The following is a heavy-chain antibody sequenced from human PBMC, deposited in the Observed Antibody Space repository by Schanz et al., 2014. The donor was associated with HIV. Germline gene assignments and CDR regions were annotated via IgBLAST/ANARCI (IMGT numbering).Heavy chain of an antibody. V-gene: IGHV3-21*01. CDR3: VRVRSPRVKIVVVMDYYYYAMDV. J-gene: IGHJ6*02. CDR2: ISSSSSYI. D-gene: IGHD3-22*01. CDR1: GFTFSSSW. Sequence: EVQLVESGGGLVQPGGSLRLSCAASGFTFSSSWMHWVRQAPGKGLVWVSSISSSSSYIYYADSMKGRFTISRDNAKNSLYLQMNSLRAEDTAVYYCVRVRSPRVKIVVVMDYYYYAMDVWGQGTTVTVSS.